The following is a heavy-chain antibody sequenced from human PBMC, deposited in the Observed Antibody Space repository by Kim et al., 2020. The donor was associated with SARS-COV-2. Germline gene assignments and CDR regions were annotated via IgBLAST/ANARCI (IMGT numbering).Heavy chain of an antibody. Sequence: SETLSLTCTVSGGSISSSSYYWGWIRQPPGKGLEWIGSIYYSGSTYYNPSLKSRVTISVDTSKNQFSLKLSSVTAADTAVYYCARRSVAGIHWFDPWGQGTLVTVSS. D-gene: IGHD6-19*01. CDR2: IYYSGST. CDR1: GGSISSSSYY. CDR3: ARRSVAGIHWFDP. J-gene: IGHJ5*02. V-gene: IGHV4-39*01.